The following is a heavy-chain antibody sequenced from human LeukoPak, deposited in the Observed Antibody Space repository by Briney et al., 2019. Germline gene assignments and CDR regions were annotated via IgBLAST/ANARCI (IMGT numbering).Heavy chain of an antibody. CDR1: GFIFTTYS. Sequence: PGGSLRLSCAASGFIFTTYSVNWVRQAPGKGLEWVSSISSSSTYISYADSVEGRFTISRDSAKNSLYLQMNSLRAEDTALYYCARVFSGNYYSGFDYWGQGTLVTVSS. V-gene: IGHV3-21*01. D-gene: IGHD3-10*01. CDR2: ISSSSTYI. J-gene: IGHJ4*02. CDR3: ARVFSGNYYSGFDY.